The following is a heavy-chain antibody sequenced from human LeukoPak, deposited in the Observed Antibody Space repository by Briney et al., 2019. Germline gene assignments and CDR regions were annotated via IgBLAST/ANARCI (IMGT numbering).Heavy chain of an antibody. Sequence: SETLSLTCTVSGGSISSYYWSWIRQPPGKGLEWIGYVYFSGSTNYNPSLKSRVTISVDASKNHFSLKLSSVTAADTAVYYCARAGYCSSTSCYPRGWFDPWGQGMLVTVSS. CDR1: GGSISSYY. CDR3: ARAGYCSSTSCYPRGWFDP. CDR2: VYFSGST. D-gene: IGHD2-2*01. V-gene: IGHV4-59*01. J-gene: IGHJ5*02.